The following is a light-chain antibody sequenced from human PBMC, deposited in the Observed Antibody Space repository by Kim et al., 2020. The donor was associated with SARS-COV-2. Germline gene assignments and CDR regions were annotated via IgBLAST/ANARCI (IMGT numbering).Light chain of an antibody. V-gene: IGLV3-1*01. J-gene: IGLJ2*01. CDR1: RLGDKY. Sequence: SYELTQPPSVSVSPGQTASITCSGDRLGDKYACWYQQKPGQSPVVVIYQDTKRPSGIPERFSGSNSGNTATLTISGTQAMDEADYYCQVWDSTTTVFSGGTQLTVL. CDR2: QDT. CDR3: QVWDSTTTV.